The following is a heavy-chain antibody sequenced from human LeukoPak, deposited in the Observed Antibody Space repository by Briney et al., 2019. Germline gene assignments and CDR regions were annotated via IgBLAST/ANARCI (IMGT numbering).Heavy chain of an antibody. CDR3: TRRPYSSSWYYFDY. J-gene: IGHJ4*02. Sequence: GGSLRLSCTVSGFTFSDYYMSWVRQAPGKGLEWVSYISSGGSMLHYADSVEGRFTISRDDAKNSLYLQMSSLRVEDTAVYYCTRRPYSSSWYYFDYWGQGTLVTVSS. CDR2: ISSGGSML. CDR1: GFTFSDYY. D-gene: IGHD6-13*01. V-gene: IGHV3-11*04.